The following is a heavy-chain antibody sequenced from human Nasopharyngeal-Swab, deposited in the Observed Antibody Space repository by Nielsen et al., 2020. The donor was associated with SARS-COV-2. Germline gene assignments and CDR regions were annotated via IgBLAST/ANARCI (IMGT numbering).Heavy chain of an antibody. CDR1: GFTFSSYA. V-gene: IGHV3-23*01. Sequence: LTCVVSGFTFSSYAMSWVRQAPGKGLEWVSAISGSGGSTYYADSVKGRFTISRDNSKNTLYLQMNSLRAEDTAVYYCAKGSLWELLDYWGQGTLVTVSS. CDR3: AKGSLWELLDY. J-gene: IGHJ4*02. D-gene: IGHD1-26*01. CDR2: ISGSGGST.